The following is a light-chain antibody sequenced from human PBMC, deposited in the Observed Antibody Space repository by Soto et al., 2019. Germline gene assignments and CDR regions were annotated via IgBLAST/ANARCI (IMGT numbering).Light chain of an antibody. CDR1: SSDVGGYNY. J-gene: IGLJ1*01. CDR3: SSYNV. Sequence: QSALTQPASVSGSPGQSITISCTGTSSDVGGYNYVSWYQQHPGKAPKLMIYEVSNRPSGVSNRFSGSKSGNTASLTISGLQAEDEADYYCSSYNVFGTGDKVTVL. V-gene: IGLV2-14*01. CDR2: EVS.